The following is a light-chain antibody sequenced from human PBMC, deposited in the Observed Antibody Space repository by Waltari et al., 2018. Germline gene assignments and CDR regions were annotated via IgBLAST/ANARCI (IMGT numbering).Light chain of an antibody. CDR1: QSLMHSNGNTY. V-gene: IGKV2-28*01. J-gene: IGKJ4*01. Sequence: DIVMTQSPLSLPVTPGEPASISCRSSQSLMHSNGNTYLAWYLQKPGQSPQLLVYLGSNRASGVPDRFSGSESGTDFTLKISRVEAEDVGVYYCMQALQTPLTFGGGTK. CDR2: LGS. CDR3: MQALQTPLT.